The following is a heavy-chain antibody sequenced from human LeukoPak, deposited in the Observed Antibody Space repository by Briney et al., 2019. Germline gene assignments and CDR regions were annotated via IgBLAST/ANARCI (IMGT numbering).Heavy chain of an antibody. J-gene: IGHJ4*02. CDR1: GFTFTNYV. Sequence: GGSLRLSCAASGFTFTNYVMTWVRQAPGKGLEWVSAISGSGGSTYYADSVKGRFTVSRDNSKNTVYLQMNSLRAEDTTVYYCARGNWNKLEVFDYWGQGTLVTVSS. D-gene: IGHD1/OR15-1a*01. CDR2: ISGSGGST. CDR3: ARGNWNKLEVFDY. V-gene: IGHV3-23*01.